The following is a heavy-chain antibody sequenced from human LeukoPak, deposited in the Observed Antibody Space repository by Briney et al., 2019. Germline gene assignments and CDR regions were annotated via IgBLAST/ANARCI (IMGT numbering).Heavy chain of an antibody. CDR2: IIPIFGTA. J-gene: IGHJ4*02. D-gene: IGHD4-17*01. CDR1: GGTFSSYA. Sequence: ASVKVSCKASGGTFSSYAISWVRQAPGQGLEWMGGIIPIFGTANYAQKFQGRVTITADESTSTAYMELSSLRSEDTAVYYCARETTVTTGSFDYWAREPWSPSPQ. CDR3: ARETTVTTGSFDY. V-gene: IGHV1-69*13.